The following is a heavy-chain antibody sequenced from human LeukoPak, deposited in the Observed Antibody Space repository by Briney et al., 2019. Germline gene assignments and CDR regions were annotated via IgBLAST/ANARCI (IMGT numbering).Heavy chain of an antibody. V-gene: IGHV1-69*02. CDR2: IIPILGIA. CDR3: ARRGLQTYYGMDV. CDR1: GGTFSSYT. J-gene: IGHJ6*02. Sequence: SVKVSCKASGGTFSSYTISGVRQAPGQGLEWMGRIIPILGIANYAQKFQGRVTITADKSTSTAYMELSSLRSEDTAVYYCARRGLQTYYGMDVWGQGTTVTVSS. D-gene: IGHD5-24*01.